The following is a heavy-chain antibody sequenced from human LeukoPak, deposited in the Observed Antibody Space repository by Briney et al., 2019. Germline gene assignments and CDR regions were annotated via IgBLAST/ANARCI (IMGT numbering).Heavy chain of an antibody. J-gene: IGHJ4*02. D-gene: IGHD3-10*01. CDR3: ARVYYYASGRLDS. CDR2: IIPIFGTA. Sequence: SVKVSCKASGGTFSSYAISWVRQAPGQGLEWMGGIIPIFGTANYAQKFQGRVTITADESTSTAYMELSRLRSDDTAVFYCARVYYYASGRLDSWGQGTLITVSS. CDR1: GGTFSSYA. V-gene: IGHV1-69*13.